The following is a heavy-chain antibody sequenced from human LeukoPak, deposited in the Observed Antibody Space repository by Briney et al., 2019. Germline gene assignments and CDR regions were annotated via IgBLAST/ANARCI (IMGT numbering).Heavy chain of an antibody. Sequence: PSETLSLTCTVSGGSISSGGYYWGWIRQPPGKGLEWIGSIYHSGSTYYNPSLKSRVTISVDTSKNQFSLKLSSVTAADTAVYYCARGGLRLGELLVWGQGTLVTVSS. D-gene: IGHD3-16*01. J-gene: IGHJ4*02. CDR2: IYHSGST. CDR1: GGSISSGGYY. CDR3: ARGGLRLGELLV. V-gene: IGHV4-39*07.